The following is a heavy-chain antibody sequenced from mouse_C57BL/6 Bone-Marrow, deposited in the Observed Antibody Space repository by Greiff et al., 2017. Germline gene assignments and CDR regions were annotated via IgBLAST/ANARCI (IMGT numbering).Heavy chain of an antibody. V-gene: IGHV1-64*01. Sequence: VKLQQPGAELVKPGASVKLSCKASGYTFTSYWMTWVKQRPGQGLEWIGMIHPNSGSTNYNEKFKSKATLTVDKSSSPAYMQLSSLTSEDAAVYYCARGPYDGYYVNYAMDYWGQGTSVTVSS. CDR2: IHPNSGST. J-gene: IGHJ4*01. CDR1: GYTFTSYW. CDR3: ARGPYDGYYVNYAMDY. D-gene: IGHD2-3*01.